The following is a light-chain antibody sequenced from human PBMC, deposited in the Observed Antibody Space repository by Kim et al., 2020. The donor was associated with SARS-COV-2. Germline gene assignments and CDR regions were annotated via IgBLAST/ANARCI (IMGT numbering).Light chain of an antibody. CDR3: QQYYSTPPS. J-gene: IGKJ2*03. CDR2: WAS. CDR1: QTVLYNSNNKNY. V-gene: IGKV4-1*01. Sequence: RATLNCKSSQTVLYNSNNKNYLAWYQQKPGQAPKLLIYWASIRETGVSDRFSGSGSETEFTLTISSLQAEDVAVYYCQQYYSTPPSFGRGTKLEI.